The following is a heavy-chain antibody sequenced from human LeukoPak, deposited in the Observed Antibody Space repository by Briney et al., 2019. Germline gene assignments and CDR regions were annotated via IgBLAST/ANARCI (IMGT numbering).Heavy chain of an antibody. D-gene: IGHD3-3*01. V-gene: IGHV3-7*01. CDR1: GFTFNSYW. Sequence: GGSLRLSCAASGFTFNSYWMTWVRQAPGKGLEWVAHIKQDGTEKYYVDSVKGRFTISRDNAKDSVFLEMNSLRGEDTAVYYCARGGGLTSFGVFVFGTFYYMDVWGKGTTVTVSS. CDR2: IKQDGTEK. J-gene: IGHJ6*03. CDR3: ARGGGLTSFGVFVFGTFYYMDV.